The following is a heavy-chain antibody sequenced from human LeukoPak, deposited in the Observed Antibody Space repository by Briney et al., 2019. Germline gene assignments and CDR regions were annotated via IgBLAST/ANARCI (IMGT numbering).Heavy chain of an antibody. CDR2: ISYDGSDK. J-gene: IGHJ4*02. Sequence: PGRSLRLSCAASGFTFSSYGMHWVRQAPGKGLEWVAVISYDGSDKYYADSVKGRFTISRDKSKKTLYLQMNSLRAEDTAVYYCAKSLVATITSWGQGTLVTVSS. CDR1: GFTFSSYG. V-gene: IGHV3-30*18. CDR3: AKSLVATITS. D-gene: IGHD5-12*01.